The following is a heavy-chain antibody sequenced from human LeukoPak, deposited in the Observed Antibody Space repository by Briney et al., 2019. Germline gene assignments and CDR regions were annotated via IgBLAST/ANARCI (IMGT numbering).Heavy chain of an antibody. CDR1: GFTFSTYN. CDR3: ARDGIAVAGYDY. J-gene: IGHJ4*02. D-gene: IGHD6-19*01. CDR2: ITSSSTNI. V-gene: IGHV3-21*04. Sequence: GGSLRLSCAASGFTFSTYNMNWVRQAPGKGLEWVSSITSSSTNIYYADSVKGRFTISRDNAKNSLYLQMNSLRAEDTALYHCARDGIAVAGYDYWGQGTLVTVSS.